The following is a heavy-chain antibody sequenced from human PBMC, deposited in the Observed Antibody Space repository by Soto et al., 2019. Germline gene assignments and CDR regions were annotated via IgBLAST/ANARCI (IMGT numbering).Heavy chain of an antibody. D-gene: IGHD2-15*01. Sequence: SETLSLTCAVYGGSFSGYYWSWIRQPPGKGLEWIGEINHSGSTNYNPSLKSRVTISVDTSKNQFSLKLSSVTAADTAVYYCASLNCSGGSCHGEFDYWGQGTLVTVSS. CDR1: GGSFSGYY. CDR3: ASLNCSGGSCHGEFDY. V-gene: IGHV4-34*01. J-gene: IGHJ4*02. CDR2: INHSGST.